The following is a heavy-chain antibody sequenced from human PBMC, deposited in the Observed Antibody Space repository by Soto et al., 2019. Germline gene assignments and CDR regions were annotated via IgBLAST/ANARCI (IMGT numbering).Heavy chain of an antibody. Sequence: EVQLVESGGGLVQPGGSLRLSCAASGFTFSSYAMHWVRQAPGKGLEYVSAISSNGGSTYYANSVKGRFTISRDNSKNTLYLQMGSLRAGDMAVYYCARNYGGNSYAFDIWGQGTMVTVSS. V-gene: IGHV3-64*01. CDR2: ISSNGGST. D-gene: IGHD2-21*02. CDR1: GFTFSSYA. J-gene: IGHJ3*02. CDR3: ARNYGGNSYAFDI.